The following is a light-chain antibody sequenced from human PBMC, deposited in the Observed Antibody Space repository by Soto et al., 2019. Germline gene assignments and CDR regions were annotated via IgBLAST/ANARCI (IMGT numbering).Light chain of an antibody. J-gene: IGLJ1*01. Sequence: QSVLTQPPSVSGAPGQRVTISCTGSSSNIGAGYDVHWYQQLPGTAPKLLIYGNSNRPSGVPDRFSGSKSGTSASLAITGLQAEDGADYYCQSYDSIHNYVFGTGTKVTVL. CDR3: QSYDSIHNYV. CDR1: SSNIGAGYD. CDR2: GNS. V-gene: IGLV1-40*01.